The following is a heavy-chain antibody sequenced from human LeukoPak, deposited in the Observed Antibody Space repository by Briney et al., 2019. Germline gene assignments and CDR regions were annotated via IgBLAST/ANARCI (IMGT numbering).Heavy chain of an antibody. CDR3: ARGPLSYIAAAGTRYFDY. Sequence: PSETLSLTCTVSGGSISSTSYYWGWIRQPPGKGLEWIGEINHSGSTNYNPSLKSRVTISVDTSKNQFSLKLSSVTAADTAVYYCARGPLSYIAAAGTRYFDYWGQGTLVTVSS. CDR2: INHSGST. D-gene: IGHD6-13*01. V-gene: IGHV4-39*07. J-gene: IGHJ4*02. CDR1: GGSISSTSYY.